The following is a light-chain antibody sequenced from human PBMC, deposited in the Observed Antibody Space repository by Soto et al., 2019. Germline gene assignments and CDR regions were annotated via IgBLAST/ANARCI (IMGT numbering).Light chain of an antibody. J-gene: IGKJ5*01. Sequence: DIQMTQSPSTLSASVGDRVTITCRASQSVRSWLAWYQQKPGRAPKFLIYDASSLESGVPSRFSGSGSGTEFTLTISNLQPDDFATYYCQQSYSALTITFGQGTRLEIK. CDR1: QSVRSW. V-gene: IGKV1-5*01. CDR3: QQSYSALTIT. CDR2: DAS.